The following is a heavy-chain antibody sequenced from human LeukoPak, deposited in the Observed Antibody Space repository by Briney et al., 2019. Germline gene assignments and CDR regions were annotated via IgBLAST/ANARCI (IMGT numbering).Heavy chain of an antibody. Sequence: GGSLRLSCAASGNYWIHWVRQAPGKGLVWVSHINSDGSWTGYADSVKGRFTISKDNAKNMVYLHMNSLRVDDTAVYYCVSFYETYWGRGTLVTVSS. CDR2: INSDGSWT. J-gene: IGHJ4*02. CDR3: VSFYETY. CDR1: GNYW. D-gene: IGHD2-2*01. V-gene: IGHV3-74*01.